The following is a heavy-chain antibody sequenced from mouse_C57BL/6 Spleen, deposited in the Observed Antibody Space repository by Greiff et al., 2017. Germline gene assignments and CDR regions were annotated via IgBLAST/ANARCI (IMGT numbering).Heavy chain of an antibody. CDR1: GYTFTSYW. J-gene: IGHJ2*01. V-gene: IGHV1-53*01. CDR3: ARSGYGSSYDY. CDR2: INPSNGGT. Sequence: VQLQQPGTELVKPGASVKLSCKASGYTFTSYWMHWVKQRPGQGLEWIGNINPSNGGTNYNEKFKSTATLTVDTSSSTAYMPLSSLTAEDSAVYYGARSGYGSSYDYWGKGTTLTVSS. D-gene: IGHD1-1*01.